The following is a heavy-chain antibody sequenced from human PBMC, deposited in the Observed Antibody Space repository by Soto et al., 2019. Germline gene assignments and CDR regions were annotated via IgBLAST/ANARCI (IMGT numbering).Heavy chain of an antibody. CDR3: ARDPLYGDYSNYYYGMDV. CDR2: INPSGGSA. D-gene: IGHD4-17*01. V-gene: IGHV1-46*01. Sequence: GASVKVSCKASGYTFTSYYMHWVRQAPGQGLEWMGIINPSGGSASYAQKFQGRVTMTRDTSTSTVYMELSSLRSEDTAVYYCARDPLYGDYSNYYYGMDVWGQGTTVTVSS. J-gene: IGHJ6*02. CDR1: GYTFTSYY.